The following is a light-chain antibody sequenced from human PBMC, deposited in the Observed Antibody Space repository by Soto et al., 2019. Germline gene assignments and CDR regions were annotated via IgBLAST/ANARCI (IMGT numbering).Light chain of an antibody. CDR2: EVS. CDR3: TSYTTSNTYI. Sequence: SSLTHPASVSASRGQSITISFTGTSSDIGDYNYVSWYQQHPGKAHKLIIYEVSNRPSGVSDRFSGSNSGNTTSLTISGLQSEDEADYYCTSYTTSNTYIFGTGTKVTVL. V-gene: IGLV2-14*01. J-gene: IGLJ1*01. CDR1: SSDIGDYNY.